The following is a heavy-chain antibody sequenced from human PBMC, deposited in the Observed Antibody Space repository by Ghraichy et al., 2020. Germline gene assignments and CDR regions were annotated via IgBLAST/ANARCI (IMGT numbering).Heavy chain of an antibody. D-gene: IGHD3-10*01. CDR1: GFTFSPYW. CDR2: IKGDGST. Sequence: TLSLTCAASGFTFSPYWMCWVRQAPGKGLVWVSHIKGDGSTTYADSVKGRFTISRDNAKNTLYLQMNSLRAEDTAVYYCARDRGYPDSFDIWGQGTMVTVSS. CDR3: ARDRGYPDSFDI. J-gene: IGHJ3*02. V-gene: IGHV3-74*03.